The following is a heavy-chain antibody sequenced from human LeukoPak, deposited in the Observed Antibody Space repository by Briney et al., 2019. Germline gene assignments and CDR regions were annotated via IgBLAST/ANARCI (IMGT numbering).Heavy chain of an antibody. V-gene: IGHV3-23*01. CDR1: GSTFSSYA. Sequence: GGSLRLSCAASGSTFSSYAMSWVRQAPGKGLEWVSAISGSGGSTYYADSVKGRFTISRDNSKNTLYLQMNSLRAEDTAVYYCAKTAGDSTPYYYYYYGMVVWGQGTTVTVSS. D-gene: IGHD6-13*01. CDR2: ISGSGGST. CDR3: AKTAGDSTPYYYYYYGMVV. J-gene: IGHJ6*02.